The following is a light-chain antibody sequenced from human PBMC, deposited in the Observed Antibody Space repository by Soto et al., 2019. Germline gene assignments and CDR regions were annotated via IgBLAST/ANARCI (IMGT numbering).Light chain of an antibody. CDR2: VND. CDR3: VAWDDSLNGWV. V-gene: IGLV1-44*01. J-gene: IGLJ3*02. Sequence: QSVLTQPPSASGTPGQRVTISCTGSNSNLGKHSVNWHQQLPQTAPKLLIYVNDQRPSGVPDRFSGSKSGTSASLAISGLQSEDEADYYCVAWDDSLNGWVFGGGTKLTVL. CDR1: NSNLGKHS.